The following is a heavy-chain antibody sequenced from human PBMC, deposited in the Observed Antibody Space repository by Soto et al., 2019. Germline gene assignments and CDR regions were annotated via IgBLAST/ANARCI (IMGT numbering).Heavy chain of an antibody. D-gene: IGHD6-19*01. CDR3: ARDSGGWATNSFDP. J-gene: IGHJ5*02. V-gene: IGHV3-64*01. CDR1: GFTFSSYA. Sequence: EVQLVESGGGLVQPGGSLRLSCAASGFTFSSYAMHWVRQAPGKGLEYVSAISSNGGSTYYANSVKGRFTISRDNSKNTLYLQMGSLRAEDMAVYYCARDSGGWATNSFDPWGQGTLVTVSS. CDR2: ISSNGGST.